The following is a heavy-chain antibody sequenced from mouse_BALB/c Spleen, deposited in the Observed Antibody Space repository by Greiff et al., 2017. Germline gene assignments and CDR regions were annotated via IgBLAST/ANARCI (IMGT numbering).Heavy chain of an antibody. D-gene: IGHD1-1*01. Sequence: QVQLKESGAELARPGASVKMSCKASGYTFTSYTMHWVKQRPGQGLEWIGYINPSSGDTNYNQKFKDKATLTADKSSSTAYMQLSSLTSEDSAVYFCARYYGSSYDAMDYWGQGTSVTVSS. CDR1: GYTFTSYT. V-gene: IGHV1-4*01. CDR2: INPSSGDT. J-gene: IGHJ4*01. CDR3: ARYYGSSYDAMDY.